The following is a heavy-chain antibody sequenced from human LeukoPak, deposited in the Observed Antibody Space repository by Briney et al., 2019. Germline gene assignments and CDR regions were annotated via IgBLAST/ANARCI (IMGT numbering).Heavy chain of an antibody. V-gene: IGHV4-61*02. D-gene: IGHD3-10*01. CDR1: GGSISSGSYY. J-gene: IGHJ4*02. CDR2: IYTSGST. Sequence: SETLSLTCTVSGGSISSGSYYWSWIRQPAGKGLEWIGRIYTSGSTNYNPSLKSRVTISVDTSKNQFSLKLSSVTAADTAVYCCAREGTVRGYNWDYWGQGTLVTVSS. CDR3: AREGTVRGYNWDY.